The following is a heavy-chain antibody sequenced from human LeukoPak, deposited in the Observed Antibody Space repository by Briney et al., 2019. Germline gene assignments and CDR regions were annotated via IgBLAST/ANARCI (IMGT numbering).Heavy chain of an antibody. J-gene: IGHJ4*02. D-gene: IGHD3-3*01. V-gene: IGHV3-30*18. CDR1: GFTFSSYG. CDR2: ISYDGSNK. CDR3: AKRWSGYLGDY. Sequence: GGSLRLSCAAPGFTFSSYGMHWVRQAPGKGLEWVAVISYDGSNKYYADSVKGRFTISRDNSKNTLYLQMNSLRVEDTAVYYCAKRWSGYLGDYWGQGTLVTVSS.